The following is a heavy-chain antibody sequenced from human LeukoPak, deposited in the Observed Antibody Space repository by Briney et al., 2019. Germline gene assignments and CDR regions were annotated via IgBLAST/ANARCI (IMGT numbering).Heavy chain of an antibody. CDR1: GGSISSYY. Sequence: SETLSLTCTVSGGSISSYYWSWIRQPAGKGLEWIGRIYTSGSTNYNPSLKSRVTMSVDTSKNQFSLKLSSVTAADTAVYYCARGASSHDYVWGSYRPFDYWGQGTLVTVSS. CDR2: IYTSGST. V-gene: IGHV4-4*07. CDR3: ARGASSHDYVWGSYRPFDY. D-gene: IGHD3-16*02. J-gene: IGHJ4*02.